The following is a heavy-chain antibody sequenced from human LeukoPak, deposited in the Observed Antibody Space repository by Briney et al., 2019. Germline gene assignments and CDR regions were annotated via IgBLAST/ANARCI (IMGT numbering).Heavy chain of an antibody. J-gene: IGHJ4*02. D-gene: IGHD3-3*01. CDR1: GYTFTSYG. V-gene: IGHV1-3*01. Sequence: GASVKVSCKASGYTFTSYGISWVRQAPGQRLEWMGWINAGNGNTKYSQKFQGRVTITRDTSASTAYMELSSLRSEDTAVYYCARGQRFLEWLLSQRGYYFDYWGQGTLVTVSS. CDR2: INAGNGNT. CDR3: ARGQRFLEWLLSQRGYYFDY.